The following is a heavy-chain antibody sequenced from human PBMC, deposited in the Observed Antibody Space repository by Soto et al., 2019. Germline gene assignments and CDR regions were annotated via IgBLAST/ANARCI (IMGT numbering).Heavy chain of an antibody. CDR3: ARDLIGTATLDYYYGMDV. D-gene: IGHD1-7*01. J-gene: IGHJ6*02. Sequence: SVKVSCKASGGTFSSYAISWVRQAPGQGLEWMGGIIPIFGTANYAQKFQGRVTITADESTSTAYMELNSLRSEDTAVYYCARDLIGTATLDYYYGMDVWGQGTTVTVSS. V-gene: IGHV1-69*13. CDR2: IIPIFGTA. CDR1: GGTFSSYA.